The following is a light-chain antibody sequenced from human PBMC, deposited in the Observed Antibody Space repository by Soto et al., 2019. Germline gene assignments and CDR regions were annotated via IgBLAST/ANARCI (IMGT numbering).Light chain of an antibody. CDR2: GAS. Sequence: EIVLTQSPGTLSLSPGERATLSCRASQSVRSSYLAWYQQKPGQAPRLLIYGASARATGITDRFSGSGSGTDFTLIISRLEPEDFAVYYCQQYGRSPPEYTFGQGTKLEIK. V-gene: IGKV3-20*01. CDR1: QSVRSSY. CDR3: QQYGRSPPEYT. J-gene: IGKJ2*01.